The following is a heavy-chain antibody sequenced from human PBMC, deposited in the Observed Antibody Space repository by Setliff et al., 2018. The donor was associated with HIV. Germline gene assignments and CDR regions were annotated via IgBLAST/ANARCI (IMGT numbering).Heavy chain of an antibody. CDR2: IYSSRWS. CDR1: GGSISNSSSY. J-gene: IGHJ4*02. CDR3: GRHSLYGPAAISALDY. V-gene: IGHV4-39*01. Sequence: SLTCTVSGGSISNSSSYWGWIRQTPGKGLEWIGSIYSSRWSYYNPSLQSRLTLSIDRSRSQFSLNLRSVTAADTAVYYCGRHSLYGPAAISALDYWGQGALVTVSS. D-gene: IGHD2-2*02.